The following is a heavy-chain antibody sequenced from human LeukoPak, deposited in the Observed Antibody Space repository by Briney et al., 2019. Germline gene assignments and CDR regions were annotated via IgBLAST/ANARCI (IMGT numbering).Heavy chain of an antibody. CDR2: ISYDGSNK. Sequence: GGSLRLSCAASGFTFSSYGMHWVRQAPGKGLEWVAVISYDGSNKYYADSVKGRFTISRDNSKNTLYLQMNSLRAEDTAVYYCAKGHGSFDYWGQGTLVTVSS. V-gene: IGHV3-30*18. D-gene: IGHD6-19*01. J-gene: IGHJ4*02. CDR1: GFTFSSYG. CDR3: AKGHGSFDY.